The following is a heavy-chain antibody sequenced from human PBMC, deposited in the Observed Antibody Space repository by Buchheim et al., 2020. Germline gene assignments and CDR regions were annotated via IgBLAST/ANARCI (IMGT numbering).Heavy chain of an antibody. V-gene: IGHV4-39*01. Sequence: QLQLQESGPGLVKPSETLSLTCTVSGGSISSSSYYWGWIRQPPGKGLEWIGSIYYSGSTYYNPSLKSRVTISVDTSKNQFSLKLSSVTAADTAVYYCARGRGGLGYCSSTSCNRYADYWGQGTL. D-gene: IGHD2-2*01. J-gene: IGHJ4*02. CDR1: GGSISSSSYY. CDR3: ARGRGGLGYCSSTSCNRYADY. CDR2: IYYSGST.